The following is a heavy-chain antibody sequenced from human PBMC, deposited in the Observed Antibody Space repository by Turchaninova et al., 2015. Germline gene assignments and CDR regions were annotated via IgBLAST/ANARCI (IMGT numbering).Heavy chain of an antibody. CDR1: GYSINNGYY. CDR3: ARLSGDLDGTEY. J-gene: IGHJ4*02. CDR2: MYPSGST. Sequence: QVQLQESGPGLVKPSETLSLTCAVSGYSINNGYYWGWIRQPPGKGLEWIGSMYPSGSTYYNPSLKSRVTMSADTNKNRFALRLSPVTAADAAVYYCARLSGDLDGTEYWGQGTLVTVSS. V-gene: IGHV4-38-2*01. D-gene: IGHD7-27*01.